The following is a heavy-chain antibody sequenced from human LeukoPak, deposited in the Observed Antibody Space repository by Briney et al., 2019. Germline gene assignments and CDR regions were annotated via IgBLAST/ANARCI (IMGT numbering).Heavy chain of an antibody. V-gene: IGHV1-2*02. CDR3: ARVEAYSGSHRPYDY. Sequence: ASVTVSCKASGYTFTGYYMHWVRQAPGQGLEWMGWINPNSGGTNYAQKFQGRVTMTRDTSISTAYMELSRLRSDDTAVYYCARVEAYSGSHRPYDYWGQGTLVTVSS. D-gene: IGHD1-26*01. CDR1: GYTFTGYY. J-gene: IGHJ4*02. CDR2: INPNSGGT.